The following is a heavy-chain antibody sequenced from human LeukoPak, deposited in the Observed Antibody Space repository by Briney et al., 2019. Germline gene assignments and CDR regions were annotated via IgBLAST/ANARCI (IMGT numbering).Heavy chain of an antibody. CDR2: IHSSGNT. CDR1: GDSISRGYY. Sequence: SETLSLTCTVSGDSISRGYYWVWIRPPPGKGLEWIGYIHSSGNTYYNPSLQNRLIISRDTTEDPLSLTLTSVTAADTAVYFCASGYGSGWLDSWGQGTQVTVSS. V-gene: IGHV4-31*03. J-gene: IGHJ5*01. CDR3: ASGYGSGWLDS. D-gene: IGHD3-22*01.